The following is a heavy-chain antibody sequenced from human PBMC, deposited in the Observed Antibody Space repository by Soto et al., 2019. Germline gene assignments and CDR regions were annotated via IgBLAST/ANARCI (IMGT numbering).Heavy chain of an antibody. Sequence: QLQLQESGAGLVKPSETLSLTCTVSGGSISSSRCYWGWIRQPPGKGLEWIGSIYYSGSTSYNPSLKSRVTISVHTSKNQFSLKLSSVTAADTAVYYCASLVHLRLGELSLRWFDPWGQGTLVTVSS. D-gene: IGHD3-16*02. J-gene: IGHJ5*02. CDR3: ASLVHLRLGELSLRWFDP. V-gene: IGHV4-39*01. CDR2: IYYSGST. CDR1: GGSISSSRCY.